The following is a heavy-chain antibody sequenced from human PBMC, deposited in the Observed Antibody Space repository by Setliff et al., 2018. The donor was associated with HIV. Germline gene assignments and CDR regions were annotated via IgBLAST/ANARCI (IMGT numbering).Heavy chain of an antibody. CDR3: AREHCSGGSCNGFDI. V-gene: IGHV4-4*09. CDR2: IYISGTT. CDR1: GGSISTSY. D-gene: IGHD2-15*01. J-gene: IGHJ3*02. Sequence: SETLSLTCTVSGGSISTSYWNWVRQPPGKGLEWIAYIYISGTTNYNPSLKSRVTISLETSRNQFSLKLGSVTAADTAMYYCAREHCSGGSCNGFDIWGQGTMVTVSS.